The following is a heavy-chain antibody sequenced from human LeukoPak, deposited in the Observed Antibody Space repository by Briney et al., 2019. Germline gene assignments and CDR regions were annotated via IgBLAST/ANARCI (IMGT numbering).Heavy chain of an antibody. CDR1: GFTFSSFG. J-gene: IGHJ4*02. V-gene: IGHV3-33*01. CDR3: ARGFLDFDS. CDR2: ICYDGSNT. D-gene: IGHD3-3*01. Sequence: PGSSQRLSCVASGFTFSSFGMHWVRQAPPKELEWVALICYDGSNTYYADSVKDRFTISRDDSKNTVYRQMNSLRAEDTALYYCARGFLDFDSWGQGTLVIVAS.